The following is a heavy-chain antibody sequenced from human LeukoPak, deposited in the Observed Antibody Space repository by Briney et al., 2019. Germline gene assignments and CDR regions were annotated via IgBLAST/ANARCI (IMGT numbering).Heavy chain of an antibody. D-gene: IGHD2-2*01. J-gene: IGHJ4*02. CDR3: AKFGFCSSTSCPAPY. CDR2: TSSSDAGT. V-gene: IGHV3-23*01. CDR1: GFTLSSYA. Sequence: PGGSLRLSCAASGFTLSSYAMSWVRQAPGKGLEWVSATSSSDAGTYYADSVKGRFTISRDNSENTLYLQMNSLRAEDTAVYYCAKFGFCSSTSCPAPYWGQGTLVTVSS.